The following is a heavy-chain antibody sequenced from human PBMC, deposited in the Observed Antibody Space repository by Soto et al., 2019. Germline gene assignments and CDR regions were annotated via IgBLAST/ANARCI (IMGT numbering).Heavy chain of an antibody. J-gene: IGHJ4*02. CDR1: GFTFSSYA. CDR2: ISGSGGST. D-gene: IGHD6-19*01. Sequence: GGSLRLSCAASGFTFSSYAMIWVRQAPGKGLEWVSAISGSGGSTYYADSVKGRFTISRDNSKNTLYLQMNSLRAEDTAVYYCAKEGGYSSGWYYLSALFDYWGQGTLVT. V-gene: IGHV3-23*01. CDR3: AKEGGYSSGWYYLSALFDY.